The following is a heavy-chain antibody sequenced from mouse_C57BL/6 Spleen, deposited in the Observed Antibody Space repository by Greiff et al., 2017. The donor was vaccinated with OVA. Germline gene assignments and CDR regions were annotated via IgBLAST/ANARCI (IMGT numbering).Heavy chain of an antibody. CDR3: GRRIGNYAIDD. V-gene: IGHV5-17*01. D-gene: IGHD3-1*01. CDR1: GFTFSDYG. Sequence: EVQGVESGGGLVKPGGSLKLSCAASGFTFSDYGMHWVRQAPEKGLEWVGYISSGSSTIYYADTVKGRVTISRDNAKNTLFLQMTSLRSEDTAMYYCGRRIGNYAIDDWGQGTSVTVAS. J-gene: IGHJ4*01. CDR2: ISSGSSTI.